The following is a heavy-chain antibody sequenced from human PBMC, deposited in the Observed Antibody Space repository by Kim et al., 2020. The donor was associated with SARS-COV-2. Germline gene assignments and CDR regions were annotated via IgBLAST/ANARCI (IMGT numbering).Heavy chain of an antibody. V-gene: IGHV3-23*01. CDR3: AKAGIVGATTVWVDC. J-gene: IGHJ4*02. Sequence: SVKGRFTLYRDNSKNTLDLQMNSLRAEDTAVYYCAKAGIVGATTVWVDCWGQGTLVTVSS. D-gene: IGHD1-26*01.